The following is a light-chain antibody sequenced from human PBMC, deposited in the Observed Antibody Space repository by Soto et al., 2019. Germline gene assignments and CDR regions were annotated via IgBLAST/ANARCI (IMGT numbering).Light chain of an antibody. J-gene: IGKJ1*01. Sequence: EIVMRQSPATLPVSPGEKATLSCRASQSVSSNLAWYQQKPGQAPRLLIYGASTRATGIPARFSGSGSGTEFTLTISSLQSEDFAVYYCQQYNNWPSWTFGQGTKVEIK. CDR2: GAS. V-gene: IGKV3-15*01. CDR3: QQYNNWPSWT. CDR1: QSVSSN.